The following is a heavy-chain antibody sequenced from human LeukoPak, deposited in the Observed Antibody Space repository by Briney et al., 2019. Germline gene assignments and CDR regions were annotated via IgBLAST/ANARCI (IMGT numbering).Heavy chain of an antibody. CDR3: ARHAPTGSPTIFDS. V-gene: IGHV4-4*09. Sequence: SEALSLTCTVSGGSINTYYRSWIRQAPGKGLEWIGYIFTSGGTNYNPSLKSRVTISGDTSKNQFSLKLTSVTAADTAFYYCARHAPTGSPTIFDSWGQGTLVTVSS. CDR1: GGSINTYY. CDR2: IFTSGGT. D-gene: IGHD1-1*01. J-gene: IGHJ4*02.